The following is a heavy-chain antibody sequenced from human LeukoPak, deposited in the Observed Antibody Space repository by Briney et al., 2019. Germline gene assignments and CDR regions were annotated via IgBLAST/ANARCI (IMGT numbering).Heavy chain of an antibody. CDR2: INPNSGGT. CDR1: GYTFTGYY. Sequence: GASVKVSCKASGYTFTGYYMHWVRQAPGQGLEWMGWINPNSGGTNYAQKFQGRVTMTRDTSISTAYMELSRLRSDDTAVYYCARSITMIVPYYYYYMDVWGKGTTVTVSS. CDR3: ARSITMIVPYYYYYMDV. J-gene: IGHJ6*03. V-gene: IGHV1-2*02. D-gene: IGHD3-22*01.